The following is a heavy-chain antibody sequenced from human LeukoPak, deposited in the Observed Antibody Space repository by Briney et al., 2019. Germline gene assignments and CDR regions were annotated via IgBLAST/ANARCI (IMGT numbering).Heavy chain of an antibody. Sequence: GGSLRLSCAASGFTVSSNYMSWVRQAPGKGLEWVSVIYSGGSTYYADSVKGRFTISRDNSKNTLYLQMNSLRVEDTAVYYCAKHYSSGWYTSDNWGQGTPVTVSS. CDR1: GFTVSSNY. CDR2: IYSGGST. CDR3: AKHYSSGWYTSDN. D-gene: IGHD6-19*01. V-gene: IGHV3-66*04. J-gene: IGHJ4*02.